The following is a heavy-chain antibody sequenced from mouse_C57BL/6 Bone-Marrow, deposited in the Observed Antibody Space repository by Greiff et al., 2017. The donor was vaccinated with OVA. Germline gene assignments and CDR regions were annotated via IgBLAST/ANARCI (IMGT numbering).Heavy chain of an antibody. V-gene: IGHV1-9*01. J-gene: IGHJ3*01. CDR1: GYNINGYC. CDR3: ASTLPFGYDYDWFAY. D-gene: IGHD2-4*01. CDR2: ILPGSGST. Sequence: VQLQQSGAELMKPGASVKLSCTATGYNINGYCIEWVKQRPGHGLEWIGEILPGSGSTNYDEKFKGKATFTADTSSNTAYLQLSSLTTEDSAIYYYASTLPFGYDYDWFAYWGQGTLVTVSA.